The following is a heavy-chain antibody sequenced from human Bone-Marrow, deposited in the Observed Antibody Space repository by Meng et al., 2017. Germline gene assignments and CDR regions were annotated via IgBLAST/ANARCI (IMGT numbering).Heavy chain of an antibody. CDR3: ERRGGSGHYSP. Sequence: QVQLRQWGEGLLKPSETLSLTCAVYGGSFSGNSWSWIRQPPGKGLEWIGEINQSGSAKYNPSLKSRVTMSADSSKKQFSLKMSSMTAADTAVYYCERRGGSGHYSPWGQGTLVTVSS. CDR1: GGSFSGNS. J-gene: IGHJ5*02. D-gene: IGHD3-10*01. CDR2: INQSGSA. V-gene: IGHV4-34*01.